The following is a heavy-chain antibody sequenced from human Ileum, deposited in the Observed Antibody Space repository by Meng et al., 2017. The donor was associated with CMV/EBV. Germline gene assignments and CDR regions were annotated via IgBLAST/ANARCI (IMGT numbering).Heavy chain of an antibody. J-gene: IGHJ4*02. Sequence: GESLKISCAASGFTFDDYAMHWVRQAPGKGLEWVSLISWDGGSTYYADSVKGRFTISRDNSKNSLYLQMNSLRAEDTALYYCAKDFGSSGWSSCYFDYWGQGTLVTVSS. CDR1: GFTFDDYA. D-gene: IGHD6-19*01. V-gene: IGHV3-43D*03. CDR2: ISWDGGST. CDR3: AKDFGSSGWSSCYFDY.